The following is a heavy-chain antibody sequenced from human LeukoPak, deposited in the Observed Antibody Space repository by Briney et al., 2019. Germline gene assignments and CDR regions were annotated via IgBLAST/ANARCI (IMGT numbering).Heavy chain of an antibody. J-gene: IGHJ6*03. CDR2: IIPIFGTA. CDR1: GGTFGSYA. Sequence: SVKVSCKASGGTFGSYAISWVRQAPGQGLEWMGGIIPIFGTANYAQKFQGRVTITTDESTSTAYMELSSLRSEDTAVYYCARATNDYRLEGNYYYYYYMGVWGKGTTVTVSS. D-gene: IGHD2-8*01. CDR3: ARATNDYRLEGNYYYYYYMGV. V-gene: IGHV1-69*05.